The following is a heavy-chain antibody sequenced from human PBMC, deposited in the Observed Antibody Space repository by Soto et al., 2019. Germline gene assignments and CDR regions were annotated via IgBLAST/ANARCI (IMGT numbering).Heavy chain of an antibody. CDR1: GFSFSSYC. V-gene: IGHV3-74*01. Sequence: GGSLRLSCAASGFSFSSYCMHWVRQAPGKGLVWVSRIKSDGSSTTYADSVKCRFTISSYNAKNTLYLQMNTLRAVGTAVYYCATRRSLRPFDSWGKVTMVTVSS. J-gene: IGHJ3*02. CDR2: IKSDGSST. CDR3: ATRRSLRPFDS.